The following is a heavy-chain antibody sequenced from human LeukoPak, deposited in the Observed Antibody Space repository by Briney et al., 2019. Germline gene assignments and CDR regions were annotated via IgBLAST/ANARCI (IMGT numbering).Heavy chain of an antibody. V-gene: IGHV4-38-2*02. CDR3: ARDFGY. D-gene: IGHD3-10*01. CDR2: IYHSGST. CDR1: GYPISSGYY. Sequence: PSETLSLTCAVSGYPISSGYYWGWIRQPPGKGLEWIGSIYHSGSTYYNPSLKSRVTISVDTSKNQFSLKLSSVTAADTAVYYCARDFGYWGQGTLVTVSS. J-gene: IGHJ4*02.